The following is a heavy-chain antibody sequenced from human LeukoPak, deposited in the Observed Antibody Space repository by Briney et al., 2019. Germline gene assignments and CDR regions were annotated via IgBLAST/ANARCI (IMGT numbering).Heavy chain of an antibody. V-gene: IGHV3-30*18. D-gene: IGHD1-26*01. CDR2: ISYDGSNK. CDR3: AKAPIVGATRGRFDY. Sequence: GGSLRLSCAASGFTFSSYGMHWVRQAPGKGLEWVAVISYDGSNKYYADSVKGRFTISRDNSKNTLYLQMNSLRAEDTAVYYCAKAPIVGATRGRFDYWGQGTLVTVPS. J-gene: IGHJ4*02. CDR1: GFTFSSYG.